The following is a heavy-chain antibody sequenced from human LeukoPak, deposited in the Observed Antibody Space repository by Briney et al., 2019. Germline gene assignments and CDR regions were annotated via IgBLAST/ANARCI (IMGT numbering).Heavy chain of an antibody. V-gene: IGHV4-34*01. CDR2: INHSGST. CDR3: ATHRGYCSSTSCYRRPGWFDP. J-gene: IGHJ5*02. D-gene: IGHD2-2*02. CDR1: GGSFSGYY. Sequence: PSETLSLTCAVYGGSFSGYYWSWIRQPPGKGLEWIGVINHSGSTNYNPSLKSRVTISVDTSKNQFSLKLSSVTAADTAVYYCATHRGYCSSTSCYRRPGWFDPWGQGTLVTVSS.